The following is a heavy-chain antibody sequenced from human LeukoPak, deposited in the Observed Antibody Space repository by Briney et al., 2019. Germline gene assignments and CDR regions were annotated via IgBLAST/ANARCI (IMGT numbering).Heavy chain of an antibody. Sequence: PSQTLSLTCTVSGGSISSGGYYWSWIRQHPGKGLEWIGYIYYSGSTYYNPSLKSRVTISVDTSKNQFSLKLSSVTAADTAVYYRARSGYGDYYFDYWGQGTLVTVSS. V-gene: IGHV4-31*03. D-gene: IGHD4-17*01. J-gene: IGHJ4*02. CDR1: GGSISSGGYY. CDR3: ARSGYGDYYFDY. CDR2: IYYSGST.